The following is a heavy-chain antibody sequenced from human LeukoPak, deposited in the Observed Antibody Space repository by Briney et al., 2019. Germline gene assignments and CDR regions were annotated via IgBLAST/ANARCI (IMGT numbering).Heavy chain of an antibody. Sequence: GGSLRLSCAASGFTFSSYGMHWVRQAPGKGLEWVAVISYDGSNKYYADSVRGRFTISRDNSKNTLYLQMNSLRAEDTAVYYCAKDRLGIVGATAPPYYFDYWGQGTLVTVSS. D-gene: IGHD1-26*01. V-gene: IGHV3-30*18. CDR2: ISYDGSNK. CDR3: AKDRLGIVGATAPPYYFDY. CDR1: GFTFSSYG. J-gene: IGHJ4*02.